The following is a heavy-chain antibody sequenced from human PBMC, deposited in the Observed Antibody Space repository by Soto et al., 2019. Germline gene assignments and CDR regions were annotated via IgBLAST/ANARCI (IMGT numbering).Heavy chain of an antibody. D-gene: IGHD1-1*01. CDR3: ARQLIGVIRAIDY. J-gene: IGHJ4*02. CDR2: IRETGNT. Sequence: EVQILQSGGGLEQPGGSLRLSCAASGFTFSNYAMSWIRQAPGKGLEWVSTIRETGNTYYADSVRGRFATSRDNSENTLYLQMSSLRAEATAVYYCARQLIGVIRAIDYWGQGTLVTVSS. CDR1: GFTFSNYA. V-gene: IGHV3-23*01.